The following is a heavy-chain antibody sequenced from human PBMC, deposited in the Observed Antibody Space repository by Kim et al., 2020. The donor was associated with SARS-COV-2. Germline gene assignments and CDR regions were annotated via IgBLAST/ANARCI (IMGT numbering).Heavy chain of an antibody. V-gene: IGHV3-30*04. CDR2: ISYDGSNK. D-gene: IGHD3-10*01. CDR3: ARDSRFGELGPPDY. J-gene: IGHJ4*02. Sequence: GGSLRLSCAASGFTFSSYAMHWVRQAPGKGLEWVAVISYDGSNKYYADSVKGRFTISRDNSKNTLYLQMNSLRAEDTAVYYCARDSRFGELGPPDYWGQGTLVTVSS. CDR1: GFTFSSYA.